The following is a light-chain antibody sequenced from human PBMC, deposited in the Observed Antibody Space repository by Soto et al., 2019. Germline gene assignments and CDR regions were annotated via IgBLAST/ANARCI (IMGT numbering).Light chain of an antibody. V-gene: IGKV3-15*01. Sequence: ILMTQSRATLSGTTRERATLSCRASQSGSSNSPCVHQKPGQALRLLPDGGATRVHGIPARCSCSGSGTVCTLSNSSLQSEDFAAYYCQQDNNWTWTFGQGTKVDI. CDR1: QSGSSN. CDR2: GGA. CDR3: QQDNNWTWT. J-gene: IGKJ1*01.